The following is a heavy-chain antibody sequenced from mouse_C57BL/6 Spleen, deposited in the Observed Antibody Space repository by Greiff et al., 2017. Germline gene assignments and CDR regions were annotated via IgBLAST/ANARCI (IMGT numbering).Heavy chain of an antibody. CDR3: ARSDYSNPWFAY. V-gene: IGHV1-43*01. D-gene: IGHD2-5*01. CDR2: INPSTGCT. CDR1: GHLFTVYY. Sequence: VQLQQSGPELVKPGASVTIFRKASGHLFTVYYMHWVKQSSEKSLEWIGEINPSTGCTSNNQKIKGKATLTVHMSTNTAYMQLKSLTSEDSAVFYCARSDYSNPWFAYWGQGTLVTVSA. J-gene: IGHJ3*01.